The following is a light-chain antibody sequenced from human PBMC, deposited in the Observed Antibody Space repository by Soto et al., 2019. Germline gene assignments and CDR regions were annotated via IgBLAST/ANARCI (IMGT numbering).Light chain of an antibody. CDR1: QSVSRY. V-gene: IGKV1-39*01. Sequence: DIQMTQSPSSLSASVGDRVTITCRASQSVSRYLSWYQHKPGKAPELLIYDAPILQSGVPSRFSGSGSGTDFTLTISTLEHAESATYFCQQSYSARYTFGQGTKLEIK. CDR3: QQSYSARYT. J-gene: IGKJ2*01. CDR2: DAP.